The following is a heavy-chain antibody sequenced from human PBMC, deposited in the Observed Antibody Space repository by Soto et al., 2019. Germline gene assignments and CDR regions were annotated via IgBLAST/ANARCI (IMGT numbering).Heavy chain of an antibody. Sequence: GGSLRLSCAASGFTFSSYAMSWVRQAPGKGLEWVSAISGSGGSTYYADSVKGRFTISRDNSKNTLYMQMNSLRAEDTAVYYCAKVSYDSSGYYFDPDAFDIWGQGTMVTVSS. D-gene: IGHD3-22*01. CDR3: AKVSYDSSGYYFDPDAFDI. CDR2: ISGSGGST. CDR1: GFTFSSYA. J-gene: IGHJ3*02. V-gene: IGHV3-23*01.